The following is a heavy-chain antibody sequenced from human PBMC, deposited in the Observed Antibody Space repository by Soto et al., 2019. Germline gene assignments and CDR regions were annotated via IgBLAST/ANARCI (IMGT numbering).Heavy chain of an antibody. Sequence: PGESPPISSKSYGYSFTTYWIAWVRQIPGKGLESMGSIHSGESDTRYSPSFQGQVTISADRSITTAYLQWSSLKASDTAMYYCARHEATYYIFYGMDVWGQGITVTVSS. CDR1: GYSFTTYW. V-gene: IGHV5-51*01. J-gene: IGHJ6*02. CDR3: ARHEATYYIFYGMDV. D-gene: IGHD1-26*01. CDR2: IHSGESDT.